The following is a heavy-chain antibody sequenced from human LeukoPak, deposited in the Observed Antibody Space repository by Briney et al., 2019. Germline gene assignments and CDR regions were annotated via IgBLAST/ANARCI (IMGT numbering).Heavy chain of an antibody. V-gene: IGHV4-39*07. CDR2: IYYSGTT. J-gene: IGHJ6*03. D-gene: IGHD5-12*01. Sequence: TSSETLSLTCTVSGGSISSSSYYWSWIRQPAGKGLEWIGNIYYSGTTYYNPSLKSRVTISVDTSKNQFSLKLSSVTAADTAVYYCARPASNSGYDRPYYYMDVWGKGTTVTISS. CDR1: GGSISSSSYY. CDR3: ARPASNSGYDRPYYYMDV.